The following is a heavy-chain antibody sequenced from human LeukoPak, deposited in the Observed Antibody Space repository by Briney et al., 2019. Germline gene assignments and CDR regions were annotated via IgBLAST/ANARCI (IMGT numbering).Heavy chain of an antibody. Sequence: GGSLRLSCAAAGFTFSSYGMNWVRQAPGKGLEWVSFISSSSSYIYYADSVKGRFTISRDNAKNSLYLQMNSLRAEDTAVYYCARDLRSSGYYAFDYWGQGTLVTVSS. J-gene: IGHJ4*02. V-gene: IGHV3-21*01. CDR1: GFTFSSYG. CDR2: ISSSSSYI. D-gene: IGHD3-22*01. CDR3: ARDLRSSGYYAFDY.